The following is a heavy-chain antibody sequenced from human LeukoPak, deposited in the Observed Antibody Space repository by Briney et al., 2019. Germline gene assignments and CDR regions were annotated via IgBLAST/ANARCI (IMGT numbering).Heavy chain of an antibody. V-gene: IGHV4-34*01. CDR3: ARGRHDITMIVVVMTSVSYYLDV. CDR1: GGSFSGYH. J-gene: IGHJ6*03. Sequence: SETLSLTCAVYGGSFSGYHWTWIRQSPGKGLEWIGDINPSGSTYYNPSLKSRLTISVDTSKNQFSLKLRSVTAADTAVYYCARGRHDITMIVVVMTSVSYYLDVWAKGPRSPSP. CDR2: INPSGST. D-gene: IGHD3-22*01.